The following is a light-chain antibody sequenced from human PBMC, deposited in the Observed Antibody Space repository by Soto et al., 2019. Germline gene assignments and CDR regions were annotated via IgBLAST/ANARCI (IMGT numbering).Light chain of an antibody. J-gene: IGLJ1*01. CDR3: GSYTSSSSYV. Sequence: QSVLTHPASGSGAPGQSITISCTGTSSDVGGYNYVSWYQQHPGKAPKLMIYDVSNRPSGASNRFSGSKSGNTASLTISGLQAEDEADYYCGSYTSSSSYVFGTGTKVTGL. CDR2: DVS. V-gene: IGLV2-14*01. CDR1: SSDVGGYNY.